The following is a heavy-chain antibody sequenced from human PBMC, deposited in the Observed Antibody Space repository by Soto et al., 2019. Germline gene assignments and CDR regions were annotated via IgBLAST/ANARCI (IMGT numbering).Heavy chain of an antibody. CDR3: ARDILAEFDY. CDR1: GGSFSDYY. D-gene: IGHD1-26*01. V-gene: IGHV4-34*01. CDR2: IYHSGST. J-gene: IGHJ4*02. Sequence: SKTLSLTCAVSGGSFSDYYWNWIRQPPGKGLQWIGKIYHSGSTNYNPSLKSRVTISVDTSKNKFSLKLSSVTAADTAVYYCARDILAEFDYWGQRTLVTVSS.